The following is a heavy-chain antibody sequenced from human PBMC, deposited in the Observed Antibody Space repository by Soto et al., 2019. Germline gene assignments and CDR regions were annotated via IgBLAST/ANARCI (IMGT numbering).Heavy chain of an antibody. D-gene: IGHD6-13*01. Sequence: QVQLVQSGPEVRKPGASVKVSCKASGYIFSRYGISWVRQAPGQGLEWMAWISGYNGNTKFGERVQGRVNVTTDTSQRTGYMELRSLTTGDTAVYYCAREAAAERNYYGLDVWGQGTTVIVSS. J-gene: IGHJ6*02. CDR3: AREAAAERNYYGLDV. CDR1: GYIFSRYG. V-gene: IGHV1-18*04. CDR2: ISGYNGNT.